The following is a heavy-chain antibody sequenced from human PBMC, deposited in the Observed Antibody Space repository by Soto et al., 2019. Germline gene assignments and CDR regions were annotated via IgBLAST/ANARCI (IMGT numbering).Heavy chain of an antibody. CDR1: GFTFSSYG. Sequence: PGGSLRLSCAASGFTFSSYGMNWVRQASGKGLEWVSYISSSSSTIYYADSVKGRFTISRDNAKNSLYLQMNSLRDEDTAVYYCAREGYSSSSLFDYWGQGTLVTVSS. CDR3: AREGYSSSSLFDY. CDR2: ISSSSSTI. J-gene: IGHJ4*02. V-gene: IGHV3-48*02. D-gene: IGHD6-6*01.